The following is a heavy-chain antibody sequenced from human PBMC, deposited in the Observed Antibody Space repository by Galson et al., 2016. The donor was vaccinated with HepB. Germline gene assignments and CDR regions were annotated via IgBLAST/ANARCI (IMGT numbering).Heavy chain of an antibody. Sequence: SLRLSCAASGFSFSSYGIHWVRQPPGKGLEWVALVSSDETNKFYADSVKGRFTISRDNSKDMLYLQMHSLRTEDTALYYCASDHGGNPGSDYWGQGTLVTVSS. D-gene: IGHD4-23*01. J-gene: IGHJ4*02. V-gene: IGHV3-30*03. CDR2: VSSDETNK. CDR3: ASDHGGNPGSDY. CDR1: GFSFSSYG.